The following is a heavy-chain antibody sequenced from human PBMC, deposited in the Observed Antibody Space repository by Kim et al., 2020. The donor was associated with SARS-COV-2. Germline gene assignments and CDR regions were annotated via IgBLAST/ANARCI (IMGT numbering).Heavy chain of an antibody. Sequence: SETLSLTCTVSGGSISSGGYYWSWIRQHPGKGLEWIGYIYYSGSTYYNPSLKSRVTISVDTSKNQFSLKLSSVTAADTAVYYCARVRQGGYSSSWYWFDPWGQGTLVTVSS. J-gene: IGHJ5*02. CDR3: ARVRQGGYSSSWYWFDP. CDR1: GGSISSGGYY. V-gene: IGHV4-31*03. D-gene: IGHD6-13*01. CDR2: IYYSGST.